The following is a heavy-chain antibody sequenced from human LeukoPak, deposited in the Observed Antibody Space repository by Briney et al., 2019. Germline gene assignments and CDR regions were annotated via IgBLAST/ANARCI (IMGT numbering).Heavy chain of an antibody. Sequence: SETLSLTCTVSGGSISSHYWSWIRQPPGKGLEWIGYIYYSGSTNYNPSLKSRVAISVDTSKNQFSLKLSSVTAADTAVYYCARMRGYSYGRTTARNRYFDYWGQGTLVTVSS. D-gene: IGHD5-18*01. CDR2: IYYSGST. V-gene: IGHV4-59*11. CDR3: ARMRGYSYGRTTARNRYFDY. J-gene: IGHJ4*02. CDR1: GGSISSHY.